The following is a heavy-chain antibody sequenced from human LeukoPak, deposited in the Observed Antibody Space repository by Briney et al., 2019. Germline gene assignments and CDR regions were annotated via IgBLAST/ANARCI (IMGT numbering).Heavy chain of an antibody. D-gene: IGHD3-3*01. J-gene: IGHJ3*02. CDR2: INHSGST. CDR3: ACDYDFWSGDAFDI. CDR1: GGSFSGYY. Sequence: SETLSLTCAVYGGSFSGYYWSWIRQPPGKGLEWIGEINHSGSTNYNPSLKSRVTISVDTSKNQFSLKLSSVTAADTAVYYCACDYDFWSGDAFDIWGQGTMVPSPQ. V-gene: IGHV4-34*01.